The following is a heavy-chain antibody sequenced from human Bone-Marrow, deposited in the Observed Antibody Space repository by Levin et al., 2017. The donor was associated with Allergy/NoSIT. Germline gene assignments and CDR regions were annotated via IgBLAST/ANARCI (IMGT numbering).Heavy chain of an antibody. CDR3: ARANYCGSTTCYWFDP. Sequence: PGGSLRLSCAASGFTFSSYWMHWVRQAPGKGLVWVSRINDDGSSTSYADSVKGRFTVSRDNAKNTLYLQMNSLRADDTAVYYCARANYCGSTTCYWFDPWGQGTLVTVSS. CDR1: GFTFSSYW. D-gene: IGHD2-2*01. J-gene: IGHJ5*02. CDR2: INDDGSST. V-gene: IGHV3-74*01.